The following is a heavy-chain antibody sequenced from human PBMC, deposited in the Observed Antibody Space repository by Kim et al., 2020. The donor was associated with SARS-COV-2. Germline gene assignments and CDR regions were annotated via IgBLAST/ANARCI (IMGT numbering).Heavy chain of an antibody. Sequence: SDTLSLTCTVSGGSISGSSYYWGWIRQPPGKGLEWIGSIYYSGSTYYKPSLKSRVTISVDTSKNQFSLKLTSVTAADTAIYYCSRHYLGSAWHPCGQGTLVTVSS. CDR2: IYYSGST. J-gene: IGHJ5*02. CDR3: SRHYLGSAWHP. CDR1: GGSISGSSYY. V-gene: IGHV4-39*01. D-gene: IGHD1-1*01.